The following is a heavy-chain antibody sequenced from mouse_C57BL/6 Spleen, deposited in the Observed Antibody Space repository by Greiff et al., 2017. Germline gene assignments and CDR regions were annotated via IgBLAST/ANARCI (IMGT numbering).Heavy chain of an antibody. D-gene: IGHD3-2*02. Sequence: EVKLMESGGGLVKPGGSLKLSCAASGFTFSSYAMSWVRQTPEKRLEWVATISDGGSYTYYPDNVKGRFTISRDNAKNNLYLQMSHLKSEDTAMYYCAREGPNSSGYPWFAYWGQGTLVTVSA. CDR1: GFTFSSYA. V-gene: IGHV5-4*03. CDR3: AREGPNSSGYPWFAY. CDR2: ISDGGSYT. J-gene: IGHJ3*01.